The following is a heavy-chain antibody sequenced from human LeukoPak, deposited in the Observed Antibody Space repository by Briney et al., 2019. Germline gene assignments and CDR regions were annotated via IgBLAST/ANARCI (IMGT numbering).Heavy chain of an antibody. J-gene: IGHJ4*02. CDR1: GGSFSGCY. CDR3: AGGEPIVATDY. Sequence: PSETLSLTCAVYGGSFSGCYWSWIRQPPGKGLEWIGEINHSGSTNYNPSLKSRVTISVDTSKNQFSLKLSSVTAADTAVYYCAGGEPIVATDYWGQGTLVTVSS. V-gene: IGHV4-34*01. CDR2: INHSGST. D-gene: IGHD5-12*01.